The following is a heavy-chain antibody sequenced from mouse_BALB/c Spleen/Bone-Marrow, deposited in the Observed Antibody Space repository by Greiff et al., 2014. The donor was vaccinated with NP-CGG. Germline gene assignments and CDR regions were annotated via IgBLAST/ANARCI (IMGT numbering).Heavy chain of an antibody. CDR2: INPSTGYT. CDR3: ARSNYPAWFAY. D-gene: IGHD2-5*01. CDR1: GYTFTSYW. Sequence: VQLQESXAELAKPGASVKMSCKASGYTFTSYWMHWVKQRPGQGLEWIGYINPSTGYTEYNQKFKDKATLTADKSSSTAYMQLSSLTSEDSAVYYCARSNYPAWFAYWGQGTLVTVSA. V-gene: IGHV1-7*01. J-gene: IGHJ3*01.